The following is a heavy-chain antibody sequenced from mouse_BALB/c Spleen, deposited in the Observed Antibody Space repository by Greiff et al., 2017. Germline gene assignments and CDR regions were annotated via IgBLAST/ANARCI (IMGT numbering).Heavy chain of an antibody. CDR1: GFTFSSYG. Sequence: EVKLVESGGDLVKPGGSLKLSCAASGFTFSSYGMSWVRQTPDKRLEWVATISSGGSYTYYPDSVKGRFTISRDNAKNTLYLQMSSLKSEDTAMYYCERRGGVDYYESSGCVYWGRGTRVTVSA. D-gene: IGHD1-1*01. CDR2: ISSGGSYT. J-gene: IGHJ3*01. CDR3: ERRGGVDYYESSGCVY. V-gene: IGHV5-6*02.